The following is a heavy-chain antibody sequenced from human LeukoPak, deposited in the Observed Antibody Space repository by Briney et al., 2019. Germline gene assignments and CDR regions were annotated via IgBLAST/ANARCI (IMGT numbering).Heavy chain of an antibody. CDR1: GYTFTSYD. V-gene: IGHV1-69*06. J-gene: IGHJ3*02. CDR3: ARDLEGSGSSDDAFDI. CDR2: IIPIFGTA. Sequence: SVKVSCKASGYTFTSYDINWVRQAPGQGLEWMGGIIPIFGTANYAQKFQGRVTITADKSTSTAYMELSSLRSEDTAVYYCARDLEGSGSSDDAFDIWGQGTMVTVSS. D-gene: IGHD3-10*01.